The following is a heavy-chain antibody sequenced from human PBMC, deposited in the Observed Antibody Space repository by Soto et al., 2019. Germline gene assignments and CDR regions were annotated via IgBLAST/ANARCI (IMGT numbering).Heavy chain of an antibody. CDR3: ARFSGGSYNTYYFYYGMDV. J-gene: IGHJ6*02. CDR2: ISAYNGNT. V-gene: IGHV1-18*01. Sequence: ASVKVSCKASGYTFTSYGISWVRQAPGQGLDWMGWISAYNGNTKYAQDLQGRVTMTTDTSTSTAYMELRSLRSDDTAVYYCARFSGGSYNTYYFYYGMDVWGQGTTVTVS. D-gene: IGHD2-15*01. CDR1: GYTFTSYG.